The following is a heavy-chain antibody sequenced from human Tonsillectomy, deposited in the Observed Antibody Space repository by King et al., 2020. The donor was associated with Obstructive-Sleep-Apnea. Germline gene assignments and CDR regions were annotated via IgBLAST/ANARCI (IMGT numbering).Heavy chain of an antibody. V-gene: IGHV4-59*01. CDR1: GGSINSYY. D-gene: IGHD5-24*01. CDR3: ARDRVGRDGYNRFDY. CDR2: ISYSGST. Sequence: VQLQESGPGLVKPSETLSLTCTVSGGSINSYYWSWIRQTPGKGLEWMGYISYSGSTNYTPSLKSRVTLSVLTSKNQFSPKLSSVTAADTAVYYCARDRVGRDGYNRFDYWGQGTLVTVSS. J-gene: IGHJ4*02.